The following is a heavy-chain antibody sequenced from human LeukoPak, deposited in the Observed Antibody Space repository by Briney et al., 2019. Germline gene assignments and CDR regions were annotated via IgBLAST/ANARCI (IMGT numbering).Heavy chain of an antibody. CDR2: IHPDGGST. J-gene: IGHJ3*02. CDR3: ARRYGSGRDAFDI. D-gene: IGHD6-19*01. V-gene: IGHV1-46*02. CDR1: GYNFNDYY. Sequence: ASVMVSCKASGYNFNDYYIYWVRQAPGHGLESMGYIHPDGGSTNYAQKFQGRVTMTSDMSTNTVYMELRSLRSEDTAMYYCARRYGSGRDAFDIWGQGTMVTVSS.